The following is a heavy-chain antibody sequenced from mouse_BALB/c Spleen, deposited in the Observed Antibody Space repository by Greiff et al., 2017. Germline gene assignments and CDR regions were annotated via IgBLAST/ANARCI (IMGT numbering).Heavy chain of an antibody. CDR1: GFTFSSYA. Sequence: DVMLVESGGGLVKPGGSLKLSCAASGFTFSSYAMSWVRQTPEKRLEWVASISSGGSTYYPDSVKGRFTISRDNARNILYLQMSSLRSEDTAMYYCARGHGYSPYAMDYWGQGTSVTVSS. J-gene: IGHJ4*01. CDR3: ARGHGYSPYAMDY. D-gene: IGHD2-3*01. V-gene: IGHV5-6-5*01. CDR2: ISSGGST.